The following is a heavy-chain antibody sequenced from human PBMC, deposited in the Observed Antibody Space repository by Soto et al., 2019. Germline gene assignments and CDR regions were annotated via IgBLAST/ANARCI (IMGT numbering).Heavy chain of an antibody. J-gene: IGHJ3*02. D-gene: IGHD2-2*02. V-gene: IGHV2-5*02. CDR1: GFSLSTSGVG. CDR2: IYWDDEK. Sequence: QITLKESGPTLVKPTQTLTLTCTFSGFSLSTSGVGVGWSRQPPVKALEGLGIIYWDDEKRYSPSLKSRLTINKDTSKNQVVLTMTNMYPVDTATYYCAHRPYPHGFDIWGQGTMVTVSS. CDR3: AHRPYPHGFDI.